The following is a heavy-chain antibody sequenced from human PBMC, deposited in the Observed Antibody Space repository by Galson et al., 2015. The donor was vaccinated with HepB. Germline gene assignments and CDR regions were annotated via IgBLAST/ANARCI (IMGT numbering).Heavy chain of an antibody. Sequence: SLRLSCAASGFTFSNYAMTWVRQAPGKGLEWVSTTSGTGGVTEHADSVKGRFTMSRDNSENTVYLQMNSLRVDDTAVYYCAKVTRLPIDGTLDYWGQGTLVTVSS. D-gene: IGHD1-1*01. J-gene: IGHJ4*02. CDR2: TSGTGGVT. CDR1: GFTFSNYA. V-gene: IGHV3-23*01. CDR3: AKVTRLPIDGTLDY.